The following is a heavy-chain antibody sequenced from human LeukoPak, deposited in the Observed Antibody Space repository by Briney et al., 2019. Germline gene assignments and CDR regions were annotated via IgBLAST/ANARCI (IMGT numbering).Heavy chain of an antibody. D-gene: IGHD2-15*01. Sequence: GGSLRLSCAASGFTFSSYGIHWVRQAPGKGLEWVAFIRYDGSNKYHADSVKGRFTISRDNSKNTLYLQMNSLRAEDTALYYCAKTGSWGSSNYYFDYWGQGTLVTVSS. CDR1: GFTFSSYG. V-gene: IGHV3-30*02. J-gene: IGHJ4*02. CDR3: AKTGSWGSSNYYFDY. CDR2: IRYDGSNK.